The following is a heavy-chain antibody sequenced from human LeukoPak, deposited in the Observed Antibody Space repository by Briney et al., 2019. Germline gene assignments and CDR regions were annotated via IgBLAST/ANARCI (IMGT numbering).Heavy chain of an antibody. J-gene: IGHJ4*02. CDR2: IYYSGST. Sequence: SETLSLTCTVSGGSISSYYWSWIRQPPAKGLEWIGYIYYSGSTNYNPSLKSRVTISVDTSKNQFSLKLSSVTAADTAVYYCARDVSGYYLYWGQGTLVTVSS. CDR1: GGSISSYY. D-gene: IGHD3-22*01. V-gene: IGHV4-59*01. CDR3: ARDVSGYYLY.